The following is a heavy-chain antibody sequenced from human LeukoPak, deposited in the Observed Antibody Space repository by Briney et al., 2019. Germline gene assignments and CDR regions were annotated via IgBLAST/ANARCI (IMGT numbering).Heavy chain of an antibody. CDR1: GGSISSSSYY. J-gene: IGHJ4*02. D-gene: IGHD3-9*01. Sequence: SETLSLTCTVSGGSISSSSYYWGWIRQPPGKGLEWIGSIYYSGSTYYNPSLKSRVTISVDTSKNQFSLKLSSVTAADTAVYYCASDILTGYYLRYWGQGTLVTVSS. CDR2: IYYSGST. V-gene: IGHV4-39*07. CDR3: ASDILTGYYLRY.